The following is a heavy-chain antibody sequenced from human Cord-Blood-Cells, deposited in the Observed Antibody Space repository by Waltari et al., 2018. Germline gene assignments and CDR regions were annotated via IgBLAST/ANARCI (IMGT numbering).Heavy chain of an antibody. D-gene: IGHD2-21*01. CDR3: AREVAYCGGDCYYYYYGMDV. CDR1: GFTFSSYG. Sequence: QVQLVESGGGVVQPGRSLRLSCAASGFTFSSYGTHRVRQASGKGREWVAVIWYDGSNKYYADSVKGRFTISRDNSKNTLYLQMNSLRAEDTAVYYCAREVAYCGGDCYYYYYGMDVWGQGTTVTVSS. V-gene: IGHV3-33*01. J-gene: IGHJ6*02. CDR2: IWYDGSNK.